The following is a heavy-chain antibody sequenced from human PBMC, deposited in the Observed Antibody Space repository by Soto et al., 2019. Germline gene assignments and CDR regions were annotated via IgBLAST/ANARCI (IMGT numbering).Heavy chain of an antibody. CDR1: GGSFSGYY. D-gene: IGHD2-8*01. CDR3: GRDVYGF. Sequence: SETLSLTCAVYGGSFSGYYWSWIRQPPGKGLEWIGEINHSGSTNYNPSLKSRVTISVDTSKNQFSLKLSSVTAADTAVYYCGRDVYGFWGQGTLVTVSS. CDR2: INHSGST. J-gene: IGHJ4*02. V-gene: IGHV4-34*01.